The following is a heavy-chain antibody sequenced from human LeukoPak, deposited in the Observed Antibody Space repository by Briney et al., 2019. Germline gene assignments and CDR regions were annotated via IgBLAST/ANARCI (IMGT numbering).Heavy chain of an antibody. CDR2: ISSGSSTI. V-gene: IGHV3-48*02. CDR1: GFTFSTYT. CDR3: ARENIVVVTAIRDAFDI. Sequence: GGSLRLSCAASGFTFSTYTMNWVRQAPGKGLEWVSYISSGSSTIYYADSVKGRFTISRDNAKNSLCLQMNSLRDEDTAVYYCARENIVVVTAIRDAFDIWGQGTMVTVSS. J-gene: IGHJ3*02. D-gene: IGHD2-21*02.